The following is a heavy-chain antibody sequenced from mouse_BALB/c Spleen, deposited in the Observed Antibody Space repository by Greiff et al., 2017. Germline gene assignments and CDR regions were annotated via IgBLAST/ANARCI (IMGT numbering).Heavy chain of an antibody. CDR3: ARDKGNYYGYIDY. Sequence: DVQLQESGPGLVKPSQSLSLTCSVTGYSITSGYYWNWIRQFPGNKLEWMGYISYDGSNNYNPSLKNRISITRDTSKNQFFLKLNSVTTEDTATYYCARDKGNYYGYIDYWGQGTTLTVSS. CDR1: GYSITSGYY. V-gene: IGHV3-6*02. J-gene: IGHJ2*01. D-gene: IGHD1-1*01. CDR2: ISYDGSN.